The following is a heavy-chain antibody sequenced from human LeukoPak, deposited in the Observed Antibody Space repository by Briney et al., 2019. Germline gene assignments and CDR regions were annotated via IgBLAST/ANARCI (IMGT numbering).Heavy chain of an antibody. CDR1: GFTFSSYE. V-gene: IGHV3-48*03. J-gene: IGHJ6*02. Sequence: GGSLRLSCAASGFTFSSYEINWVRQAPGKGLEWVSYISSSGSTIYYADSVKGRFTISRDNAKNSLYLQMNSLRAEDTAVYYCARDYHDFWSGYPSGDYYYYGMDVWGQGTTVTVS. CDR2: ISSSGSTI. D-gene: IGHD3-3*01. CDR3: ARDYHDFWSGYPSGDYYYYGMDV.